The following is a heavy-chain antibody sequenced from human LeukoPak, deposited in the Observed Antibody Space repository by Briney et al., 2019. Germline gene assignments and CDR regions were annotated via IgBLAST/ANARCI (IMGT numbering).Heavy chain of an antibody. CDR2: IKSKTDGGTT. Sequence: PGGSLRLSCAASGFTFSNAWMSWVRQAPGKGLEWVGRIKSKTDGGTTDYAAPVKGRFTISRDDSQNTLYLQMNCLKTEDTAVYYCTTGAPRAYSGSYSNCWGQGTLVTVSS. CDR3: TTGAPRAYSGSYSNC. J-gene: IGHJ4*02. D-gene: IGHD1-26*01. V-gene: IGHV3-15*01. CDR1: GFTFSNAW.